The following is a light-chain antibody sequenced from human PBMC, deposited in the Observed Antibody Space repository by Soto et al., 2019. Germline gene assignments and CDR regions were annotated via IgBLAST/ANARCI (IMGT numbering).Light chain of an antibody. CDR3: TSWTTSTTMI. CDR2: DVN. CDR1: SSDIGAYNF. J-gene: IGLJ2*01. Sequence: QSALTQPASVSGSPGQSITISCTGTSSDIGAYNFVSWYQQHPGKAPTLMLYDVNIRPSGVSNRFSGSKSGNTVSLTISGLQAEDEADYYCTSWTTSTTMIFGGGTKLTVL. V-gene: IGLV2-14*03.